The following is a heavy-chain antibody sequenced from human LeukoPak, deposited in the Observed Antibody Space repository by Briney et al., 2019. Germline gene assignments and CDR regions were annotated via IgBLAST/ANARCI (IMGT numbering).Heavy chain of an antibody. V-gene: IGHV3-74*01. CDR3: ARVPVWFGEFHFDY. CDR1: GFTFSSYW. CDR2: INSDGSST. Sequence: PGGSLRLSCAASGFTFSSYWMHWVRHAPGKGLVWVSRINSDGSSTSYADSVKGRFTISRDNAKNTLYLQMNSLRAEDTAVYYCARVPVWFGEFHFDYWGQGTLVTVSS. J-gene: IGHJ4*02. D-gene: IGHD3-10*01.